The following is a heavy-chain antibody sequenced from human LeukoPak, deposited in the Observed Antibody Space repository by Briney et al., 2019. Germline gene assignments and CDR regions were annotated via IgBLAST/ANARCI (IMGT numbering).Heavy chain of an antibody. Sequence: GGSLRLSCAASGFSFSSYSMNWVRQAPGKGLEWVSYISSSSSTIYYADSVKGRFTISRDNAKNSLYLQMNSLRAEDTAVYYCARDPVYYDFWSGPNYYFDYWGQGTLVTVSS. CDR3: ARDPVYYDFWSGPNYYFDY. V-gene: IGHV3-48*01. CDR2: ISSSSSTI. D-gene: IGHD3-3*01. CDR1: GFSFSSYS. J-gene: IGHJ4*02.